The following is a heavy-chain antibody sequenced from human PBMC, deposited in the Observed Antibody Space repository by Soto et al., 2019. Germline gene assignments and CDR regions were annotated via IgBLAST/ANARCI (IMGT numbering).Heavy chain of an antibody. Sequence: ASVKVSCKGSGYTFTSYGISWVRQAPGQGLEWMGWISAYNSNTNYAQKLQGRVTMTTDTSTSTAYMELRSLRSDDTAVYYCARELGSWNQNRLAIMEVWGKGTTVTVSS. D-gene: IGHD1-1*01. J-gene: IGHJ6*03. CDR3: ARELGSWNQNRLAIMEV. V-gene: IGHV1-18*01. CDR1: GYTFTSYG. CDR2: ISAYNSNT.